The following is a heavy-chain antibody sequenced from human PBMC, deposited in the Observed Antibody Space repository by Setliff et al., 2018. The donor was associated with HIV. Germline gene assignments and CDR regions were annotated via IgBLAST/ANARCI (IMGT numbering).Heavy chain of an antibody. CDR1: GYTFTSYD. V-gene: IGHV1-18*01. D-gene: IGHD3-22*01. CDR2: ISAYNGNT. J-gene: IGHJ6*02. Sequence: ASVKVSCKASGYTFTSYDISWVRQAPGQGLEWMGWISAYNGNTNYAQKLQGRVTMTTDTSTSTAYMGLRSLRSGDTAVYYCAREIGDYYDSSGYYPPTDYYYGMDVWGQGTTVTVSS. CDR3: AREIGDYYDSSGYYPPTDYYYGMDV.